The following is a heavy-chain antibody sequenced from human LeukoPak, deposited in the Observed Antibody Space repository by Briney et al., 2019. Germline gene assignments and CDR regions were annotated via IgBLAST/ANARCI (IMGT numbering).Heavy chain of an antibody. V-gene: IGHV3-48*03. CDR2: ISSSGSTI. J-gene: IGHJ6*02. Sequence: GGSLRLSCAASGFTFSSYEMNWVRQAPGKGLEWVSYISSSGSTIYYADSVKGRFTISRDNAKNSLYLQMNSLRAEDTAVYYCARSGSWGYYYYGIDVWGQGTTVTVSS. D-gene: IGHD3-3*01. CDR1: GFTFSSYE. CDR3: ARSGSWGYYYYGIDV.